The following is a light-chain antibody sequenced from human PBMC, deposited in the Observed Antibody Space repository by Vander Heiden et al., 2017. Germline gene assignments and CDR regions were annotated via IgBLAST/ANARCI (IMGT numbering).Light chain of an antibody. V-gene: IGKV3-20*01. J-gene: IGKJ1*01. Sequence: EIVLTQSPGTLSLSLGERATLSCRASQSVSSSYLAWYQQKPGQAPRLLIFHASRRATGIPDRFSGSGSGTDFTLSITRLEPEDLAVYYCQQDGSSPRTFGQGTKVEIK. CDR3: QQDGSSPRT. CDR2: HAS. CDR1: QSVSSSY.